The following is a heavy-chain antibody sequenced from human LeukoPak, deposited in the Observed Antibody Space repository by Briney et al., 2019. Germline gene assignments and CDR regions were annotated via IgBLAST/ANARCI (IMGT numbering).Heavy chain of an antibody. Sequence: GGSLRLSCAASGFTFSSYGMHWVRQAPGKGLEWVAVISYDGSNKYYADSVKGRFTISRDNSKNTLYLQMNSLRAEDTAVYYCAKDAEYSSSSPYFDYWGQGTLVTVSS. D-gene: IGHD6-6*01. CDR3: AKDAEYSSSSPYFDY. V-gene: IGHV3-30*18. J-gene: IGHJ4*02. CDR2: ISYDGSNK. CDR1: GFTFSSYG.